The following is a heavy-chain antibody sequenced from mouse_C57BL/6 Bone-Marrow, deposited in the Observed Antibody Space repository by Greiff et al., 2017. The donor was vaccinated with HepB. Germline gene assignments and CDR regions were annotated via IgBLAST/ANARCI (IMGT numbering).Heavy chain of an antibody. CDR2: IHPNSGST. D-gene: IGHD1-1*01. V-gene: IGHV1-64*01. CDR3: ARYYGPFDY. Sequence: QVQLKESGAELVKPGASVKLSCKASGYTFTSYWMHWVKQRPGQGLEWIGMIHPNSGSTNYNEKFKSKATLTVDKSSSTAYMQLSSLTSEDSAVYYCARYYGPFDYWGQGTTLTVSS. CDR1: GYTFTSYW. J-gene: IGHJ2*01.